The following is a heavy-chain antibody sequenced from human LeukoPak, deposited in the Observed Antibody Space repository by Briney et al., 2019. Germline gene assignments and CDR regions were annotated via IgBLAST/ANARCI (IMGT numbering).Heavy chain of an antibody. CDR3: ATRSGDVWSGNVN. CDR1: GYSLTELS. V-gene: IGHV1-24*01. CDR2: FDPEENKM. D-gene: IGHD3-3*01. Sequence: ASVKVSCKVSGYSLTELSMQWVRQAPGKGPECMGGFDPEENKMIYAQKSQGRVTMTEDTSTDTAYMELSSLRSEDTAIYYCATRSGDVWSGNVNWGQGTLVTVSS. J-gene: IGHJ4*02.